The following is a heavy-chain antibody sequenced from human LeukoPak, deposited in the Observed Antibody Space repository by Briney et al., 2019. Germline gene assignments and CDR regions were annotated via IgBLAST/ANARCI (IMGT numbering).Heavy chain of an antibody. J-gene: IGHJ6*03. CDR3: ARGRDGYNYYYYYMDV. CDR1: GGTFSSYA. D-gene: IGHD5-24*01. CDR2: IIPIFGTA. Sequence: SVKVSCKASGGTFSSYAISWVRQAPGQGLEWMGRIIPIFGTANYAQKFQGRVTITTDESTSTAYMELRSLRSEDTAVYYCARGRDGYNYYYYYMDVWGKGTTVTVSS. V-gene: IGHV1-69*05.